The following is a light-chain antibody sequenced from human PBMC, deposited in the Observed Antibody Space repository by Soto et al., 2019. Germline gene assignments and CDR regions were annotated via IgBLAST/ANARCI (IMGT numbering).Light chain of an antibody. CDR3: QQYDNWPRT. J-gene: IGKJ1*01. CDR2: DAS. CDR1: QSVRSN. V-gene: IGKV3-15*01. Sequence: EKVMTHSPATLSVSPWEIATLSCGASQSVRSNVAWYQQKPGQPPRLLIYDASTRATGIPSRFSGSGSGTEFTLTISSLKSEDFAVYYCQQYDNWPRTFGQVTKVDIK.